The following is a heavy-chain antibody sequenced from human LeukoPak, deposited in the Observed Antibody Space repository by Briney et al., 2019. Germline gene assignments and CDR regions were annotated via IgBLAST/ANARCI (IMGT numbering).Heavy chain of an antibody. D-gene: IGHD6-13*01. V-gene: IGHV3-15*01. J-gene: IGHJ4*02. CDR3: TTVIAAAGFDY. CDR1: GFTFSNAW. Sequence: GGSLRLSCAASGFTFSNAWMSWVRQAPGKGLEWVGRIKGKTDGGTTDYAASVKGRFTISRDDSKNTLYLQMNSLKTEDTAVYYCTTVIAAAGFDYWGQGTLVTVSS. CDR2: IKGKTDGGTT.